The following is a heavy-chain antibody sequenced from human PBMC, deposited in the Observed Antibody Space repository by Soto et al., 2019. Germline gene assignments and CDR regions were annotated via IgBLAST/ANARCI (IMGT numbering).Heavy chain of an antibody. D-gene: IGHD3-9*01. V-gene: IGHV3-33*01. Sequence: QVQLVESGGGVVQPGRSLRLSCAASGFTFSSYGMHWVRQAPGKGLEWVAVIWYDGSNKYYADSVKGRFTISRDNSKNPLYLQMNSLRAEDTAVYYGARVRGYFDWLDGMDVWGQGTTVTVSS. CDR3: ARVRGYFDWLDGMDV. J-gene: IGHJ6*02. CDR1: GFTFSSYG. CDR2: IWYDGSNK.